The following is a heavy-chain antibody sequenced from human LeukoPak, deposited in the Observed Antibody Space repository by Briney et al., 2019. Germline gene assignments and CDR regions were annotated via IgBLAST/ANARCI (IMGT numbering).Heavy chain of an antibody. J-gene: IGHJ6*03. V-gene: IGHV3-74*01. CDR1: GFTFSTYW. CDR2: INSDGSST. CDR3: ARSTSHYYYYYMDV. Sequence: GGSLRLSCAASGFTFSTYWMNWVRQPPGKGLVWASRINSDGSSTTYADSVMGRFTISRDNATNTLFLQMNSLRADDTAVYYCARSTSHYYYYYMDVWGKGTTVTISS.